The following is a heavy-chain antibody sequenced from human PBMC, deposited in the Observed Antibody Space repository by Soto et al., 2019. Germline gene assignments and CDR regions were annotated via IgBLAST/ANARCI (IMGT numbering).Heavy chain of an antibody. D-gene: IGHD1-26*01. CDR2: ISDSGGST. Sequence: EVQLLQSGGGLIQPGGSLRLSCAASGFTFDNYAMNWVRQAPGKGLEWVSIISDSGGSTYYTDSVKGRFTISRDNSKNTLYLQMNSPRDEDTAVYHGAKDLRGGVGVFDIWGQGTMVVVSS. J-gene: IGHJ3*02. CDR3: AKDLRGGVGVFDI. V-gene: IGHV3-23*01. CDR1: GFTFDNYA.